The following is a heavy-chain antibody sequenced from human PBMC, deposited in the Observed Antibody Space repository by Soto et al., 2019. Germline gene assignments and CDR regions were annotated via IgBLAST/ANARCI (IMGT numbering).Heavy chain of an antibody. CDR3: ARSIVVVTAIDY. V-gene: IGHV1-3*01. Sequence: ASVKVSCKASGYTFSSYAMHWVRQAPGQRLEWMGWINAGNGNTKYSQKFQGRVTITRDTSASTAYMELSRLRSEDTAVYYCARSIVVVTAIDYWGQGTLVTVSS. CDR1: GYTFSSYA. D-gene: IGHD2-21*02. J-gene: IGHJ4*02. CDR2: INAGNGNT.